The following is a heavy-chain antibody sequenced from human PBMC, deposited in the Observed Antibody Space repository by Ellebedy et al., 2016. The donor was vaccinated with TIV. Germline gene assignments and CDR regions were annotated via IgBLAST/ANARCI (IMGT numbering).Heavy chain of an antibody. CDR3: ARDGAGRWDY. J-gene: IGHJ4*02. Sequence: MPSETLSLTCSVSGSSTSSGYYWGWIRQPPGRGLEWSGSMFHSGSTYYSTSLKSRVTISVDTSKNQLSLRLSSVTAADTAVYYCARDGAGRWDYWGPGTLVTVSS. CDR2: MFHSGST. CDR1: GSSTSSGYY. V-gene: IGHV4-38-2*02. D-gene: IGHD4-23*01.